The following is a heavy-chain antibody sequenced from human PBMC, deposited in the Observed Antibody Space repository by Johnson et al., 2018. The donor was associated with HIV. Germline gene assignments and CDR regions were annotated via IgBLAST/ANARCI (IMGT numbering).Heavy chain of an antibody. CDR3: ARDQRLAAVATDGFDV. CDR2: IYSGGST. Sequence: VQLVESGGGLVQPGGSLRLSCAASGFTVSRNYMSWVRQAPGKGLEWVSVIYSGGSTYYADSVKGRFTISRDNSKNTLYLQMNSLRAEDTAVYYGARDQRLAAVATDGFDVWGQGTMVTVSS. D-gene: IGHD6-13*01. J-gene: IGHJ3*01. CDR1: GFTVSRNY. V-gene: IGHV3-66*02.